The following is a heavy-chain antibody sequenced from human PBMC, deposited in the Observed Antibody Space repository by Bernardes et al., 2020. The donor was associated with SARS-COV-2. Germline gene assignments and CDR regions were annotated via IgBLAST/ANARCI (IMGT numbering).Heavy chain of an antibody. CDR3: WTGGGTFDI. J-gene: IGHJ3*02. Sequence: GGSLRLSCAASGFTFSSYSMNWVRQAPGKGLEWLANIKYDGREEYYVDSLKGRFTISRDNTKNSLYLQMNSLRAEDTALYYCWTGGGTFDIWGQGTMVTVSS. CDR2: IKYDGREE. CDR1: GFTFSSYS. D-gene: IGHD3-16*01. V-gene: IGHV3-7*01.